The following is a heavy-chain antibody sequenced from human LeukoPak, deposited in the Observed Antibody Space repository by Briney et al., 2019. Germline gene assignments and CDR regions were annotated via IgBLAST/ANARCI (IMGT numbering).Heavy chain of an antibody. V-gene: IGHV1-3*01. CDR2: LNPGNDNR. J-gene: IGHJ4*02. CDR1: GYTFTNYA. Sequence: ASVKVSCKASGYTFTNYAIHWVRQAPGQRLEWMGWLNPGNDNREYSQKFQGRVTITSETSAITAYMELSSLTSADTAVYYCARVTGTYCDYWGQGTLVTVSS. CDR3: ARVTGTYCDY. D-gene: IGHD3-9*01.